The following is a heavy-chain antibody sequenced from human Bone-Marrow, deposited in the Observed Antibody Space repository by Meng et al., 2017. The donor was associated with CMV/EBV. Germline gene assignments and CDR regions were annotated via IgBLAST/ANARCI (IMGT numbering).Heavy chain of an antibody. CDR2: IYYSGNT. V-gene: IGHV4-39*07. Sequence: GSLRLSCSVSGGSISSSDYYWGWIRQPPGKGLEWIGSIYYSGNTYYNPSLKSRVTISADTSKNQFSLKLSSVTAADTAIYYCARGGSYWEWGQGTRVTGSS. J-gene: IGHJ4*02. CDR1: GGSISSSDYY. D-gene: IGHD1-26*01. CDR3: ARGGSYWE.